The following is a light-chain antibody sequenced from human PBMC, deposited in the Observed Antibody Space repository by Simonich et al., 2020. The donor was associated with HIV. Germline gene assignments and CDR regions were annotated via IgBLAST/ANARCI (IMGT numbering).Light chain of an antibody. Sequence: DIQMTQSPSTLSASVGDRLTITCRASQSISTWLAWYQKKPGKAPKTLIYKASSLEGGFPSRFSGSGSGTEFTLTISSLQPDDFATYYCQQYNSYLYTFGQGTKLEIK. CDR1: QSISTW. CDR2: KAS. CDR3: QQYNSYLYT. V-gene: IGKV1-5*03. J-gene: IGKJ2*01.